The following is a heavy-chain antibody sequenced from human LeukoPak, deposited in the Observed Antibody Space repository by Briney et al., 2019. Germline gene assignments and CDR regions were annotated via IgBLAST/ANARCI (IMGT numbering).Heavy chain of an antibody. D-gene: IGHD3-9*01. CDR1: GYTFTGYY. J-gene: IGHJ4*02. Sequence: ASVKVSCKASGYTFTGYYMHWVRQAPGQGLEWMGWINPNSGGTNYAQKFQGWVTMTRDTSISTAYMELSRLRSDDTAVYYCARGRVLRYFDWLFFYWGQGTLVTVSS. CDR3: ARGRVLRYFDWLFFY. V-gene: IGHV1-2*04. CDR2: INPNSGGT.